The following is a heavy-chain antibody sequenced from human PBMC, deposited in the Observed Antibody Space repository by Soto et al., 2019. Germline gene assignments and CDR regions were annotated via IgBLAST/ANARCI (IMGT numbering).Heavy chain of an antibody. CDR3: ASPIARQVYDAFDI. CDR1: GFTFSSYS. Sequence: PGGSLRLSCAASGFTFSSYSMNWVRQAPGKGLEWVSSISSSSSYIYYADSVKGRFTISRDNAKNSLYLQMNSLRAEDTAVYYCASPIARQVYDAFDIWGQGTMVTVSS. J-gene: IGHJ3*02. D-gene: IGHD6-13*01. CDR2: ISSSSSYI. V-gene: IGHV3-21*01.